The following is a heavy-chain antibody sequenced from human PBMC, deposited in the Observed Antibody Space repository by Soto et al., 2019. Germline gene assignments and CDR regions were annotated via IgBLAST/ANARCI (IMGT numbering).Heavy chain of an antibody. CDR3: AKDRGWLAERYYYGMDV. CDR1: GCTFSSYG. Sequence: QVKLVESGGGVVQPGRSLRLSCAASGCTFSSYGMHWVRQAPGKGLEWVAVISYDGSNKYYADSVKGRFTISRDNSKNTLYLQMNSLRAEDTAVYYCAKDRGWLAERYYYGMDVWGQGTTVTVSS. V-gene: IGHV3-30*18. D-gene: IGHD6-19*01. J-gene: IGHJ6*02. CDR2: ISYDGSNK.